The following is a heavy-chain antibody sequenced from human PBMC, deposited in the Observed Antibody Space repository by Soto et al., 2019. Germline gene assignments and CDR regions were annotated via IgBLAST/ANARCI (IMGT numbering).Heavy chain of an antibody. Sequence: QVQLVQSGAEVKKPGSSVKVSCKASGGTFSSYAISWVRQAPGQGLEWMGGIIPIFGTANYAQKFQGRVTINADESTSTAYMELSSLRSEGTAVYYCASGWDSSSWPTHDAFDIWGQGTMVTVSS. CDR1: GGTFSSYA. J-gene: IGHJ3*02. CDR2: IIPIFGTA. V-gene: IGHV1-69*12. CDR3: ASGWDSSSWPTHDAFDI. D-gene: IGHD6-13*01.